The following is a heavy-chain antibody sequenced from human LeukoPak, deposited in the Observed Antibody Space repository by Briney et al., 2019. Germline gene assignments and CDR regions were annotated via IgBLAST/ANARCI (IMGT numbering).Heavy chain of an antibody. V-gene: IGHV1-2*02. CDR1: GYTFTGYY. Sequence: ASVKVSCTASGYTFTGYYMHWVRQAPGQGLEWMGWINPKSGGTNYAQKFQGRVTMTRDTSISTAYVDMSSLRSDDTAVYYCARSDGYGLVGIWGQGTLVTVSS. CDR3: ARSDGYGLVGI. CDR2: INPKSGGT. D-gene: IGHD3-10*01. J-gene: IGHJ4*02.